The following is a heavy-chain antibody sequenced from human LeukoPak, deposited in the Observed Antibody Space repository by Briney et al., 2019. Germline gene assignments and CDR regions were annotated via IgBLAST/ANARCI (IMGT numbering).Heavy chain of an antibody. CDR2: IREDGSEK. CDR1: AFTFSDYW. D-gene: IGHD6-19*01. CDR3: ARERYYSGWSEGKAIIY. J-gene: IGHJ4*02. Sequence: GGSLRLSCATSAFTFSDYWMSWVRQTPGKGLQWVANIREDGSEKYYVDSVKGRFTISRDNAKNSLYLQMNSLRAEDTAVYYCARERYYSGWSEGKAIIYWGQGTLVTVSS. V-gene: IGHV3-7*01.